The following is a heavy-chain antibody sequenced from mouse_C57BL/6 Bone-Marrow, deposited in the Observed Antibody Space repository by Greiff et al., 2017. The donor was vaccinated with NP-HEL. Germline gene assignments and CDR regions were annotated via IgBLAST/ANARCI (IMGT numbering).Heavy chain of an antibody. CDR3: RNNYGGDY. J-gene: IGHJ2*01. V-gene: IGHV1-55*01. D-gene: IGHD1-1*01. CDR2: IYPGSGST. CDR1: GYTFTSYW. Sequence: QVQLQQPGAELVKPGASVKMSCKASGYTFTSYWITWVKQRPGQGLEWIGDIYPGSGSTNYNEKFKGKATLTVDTSSSTAYMQRSSLAAEDAEVYYCRNNYGGDYWGQGTTLTVSS.